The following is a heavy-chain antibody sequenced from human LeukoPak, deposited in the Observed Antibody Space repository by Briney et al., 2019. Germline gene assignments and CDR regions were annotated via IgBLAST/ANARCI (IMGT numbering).Heavy chain of an antibody. CDR3: ARDTGTRGFDY. CDR2: TIPIFGTA. J-gene: IGHJ4*02. V-gene: IGHV1-69*01. CDR1: GGTFSKYA. Sequence: SVKVSCKASGGTFSKYAINWVRQAPGQGPEWMGGTIPIFGTAKYGQKFQGRVTITADESTNTAYMELSRLRSEDTAVYYCARDTGTRGFDYWGQGTLVTVSS. D-gene: IGHD2-8*01.